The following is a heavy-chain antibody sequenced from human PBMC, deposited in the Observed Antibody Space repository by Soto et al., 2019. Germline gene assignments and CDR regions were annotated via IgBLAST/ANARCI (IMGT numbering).Heavy chain of an antibody. Sequence: EVQLLESGGGLVQPGGSLRLSCAASGFTFSSYAMSWVRQAPGKGLEWVSYISSSGSTIYYADSVKGRFTISRDNAKNSLYLQMNSLRAEDTAVYYCARDSREFSCGGDCYSWGQGTLVTVSS. CDR2: ISSSGSTI. CDR3: ARDSREFSCGGDCYS. J-gene: IGHJ4*02. V-gene: IGHV3-48*04. D-gene: IGHD2-21*02. CDR1: GFTFSSYA.